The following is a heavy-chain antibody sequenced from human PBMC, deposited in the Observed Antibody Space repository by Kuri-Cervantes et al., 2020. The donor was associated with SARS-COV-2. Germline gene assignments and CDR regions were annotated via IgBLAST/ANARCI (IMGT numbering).Heavy chain of an antibody. CDR1: GGTFSSYA. Sequence: SVKVSCKASGGTFSSYAISWVRQAPGQGLEWMGGIIPIFGTANYAQKFQGRVTITTDESTSTAYMELSSLRSEDTAVYYCARDIGGAPYYYYYYMDVWGKGTTVTVSS. V-gene: IGHV1-69*05. J-gene: IGHJ6*03. CDR3: ARDIGGAPYYYYYYMDV. CDR2: IIPIFGTA. D-gene: IGHD1-26*01.